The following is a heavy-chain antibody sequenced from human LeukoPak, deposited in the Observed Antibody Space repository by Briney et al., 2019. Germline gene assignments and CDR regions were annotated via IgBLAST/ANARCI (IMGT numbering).Heavy chain of an antibody. CDR3: ARDRRLISDILTGYYRTEYYYYMDV. CDR1: GFSFSSCSYY. CDR2: INYSRSS. Sequence: PSETLSLSCTASGFSFSSCSYYWGWLPPPPGQGREWIGSINYSRSSYYNPSLKRRATLSVDSSKNQFSLMLSSVTAAEAAVYYCARDRRLISDILTGYYRTEYYYYMDVWGKGKTVTISS. D-gene: IGHD3-9*01. J-gene: IGHJ6*03. V-gene: IGHV4-39*07.